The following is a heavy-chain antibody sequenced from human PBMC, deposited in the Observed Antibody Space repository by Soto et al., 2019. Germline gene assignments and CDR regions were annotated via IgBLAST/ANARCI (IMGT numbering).Heavy chain of an antibody. CDR3: AHSPRYGDYGEYISFDP. Sequence: QITLKESGPTLVKPTQTLTLTCTFSGFSLSTSGVGVGWIRQPPGKALEWLALIYWDDDKRYSPSLKSRLTLTKDTSKTHVVLTMTNMDPVDTSTYYCAHSPRYGDYGEYISFDPWGQGTLVTVSS. V-gene: IGHV2-5*02. CDR1: GFSLSTSGVG. D-gene: IGHD4-17*01. CDR2: IYWDDDK. J-gene: IGHJ5*02.